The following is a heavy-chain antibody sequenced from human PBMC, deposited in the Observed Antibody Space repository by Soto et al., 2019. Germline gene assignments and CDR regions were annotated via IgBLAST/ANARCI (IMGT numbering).Heavy chain of an antibody. CDR1: GYTFTSYG. J-gene: IGHJ6*02. D-gene: IGHD3-10*01. CDR3: AALVPYYYGSGSYPQPPYYYYYYGMDV. V-gene: IGHV1-18*01. Sequence: GASVKVSCKASGYTFTSYGISWVRQAPGQGLEWMGWISAYNGNTNYAQKLQGRVTMTTDTSTSTAYMELSSLRSEDTAVYYCAALVPYYYGSGSYPQPPYYYYYYGMDVWGQGTTVTVSS. CDR2: ISAYNGNT.